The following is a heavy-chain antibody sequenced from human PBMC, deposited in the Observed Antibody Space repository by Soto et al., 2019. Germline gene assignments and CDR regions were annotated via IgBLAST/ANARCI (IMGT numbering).Heavy chain of an antibody. Sequence: QVQLVQSGAEVKKPGSSVKVSCKASGGTFSSYAISWVRQAPGQGLEWMGGIIPIFGTANYAQKFQGRVTTTEDESTRTASMELSSLRSENTAVYYCARSYSSSVFYYYSGMDVWGQGPTVTVSS. D-gene: IGHD6-6*01. V-gene: IGHV1-69*01. CDR2: IIPIFGTA. CDR3: ARSYSSSVFYYYSGMDV. CDR1: GGTFSSYA. J-gene: IGHJ6*02.